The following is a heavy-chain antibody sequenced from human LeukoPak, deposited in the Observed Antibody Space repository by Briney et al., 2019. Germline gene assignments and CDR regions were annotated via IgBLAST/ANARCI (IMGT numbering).Heavy chain of an antibody. CDR1: GYTFTSYG. J-gene: IGHJ4*02. V-gene: IGHV1-18*01. Sequence: ASVKVSCKASGYTFTSYGISWVRQAPGQGLEWMGWISAYNGNTNYAQKFQGRVTMTTDTSTSTAYMELRSLRSDDTAVYYCARDGPQYGSRSYYKFDYWGQGTLVTVSS. D-gene: IGHD3-10*01. CDR2: ISAYNGNT. CDR3: ARDGPQYGSRSYYKFDY.